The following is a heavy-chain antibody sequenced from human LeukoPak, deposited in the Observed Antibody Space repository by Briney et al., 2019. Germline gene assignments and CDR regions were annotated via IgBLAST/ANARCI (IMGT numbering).Heavy chain of an antibody. D-gene: IGHD5-12*01. Sequence: GGSLRLSCSASGFTFGGYGMHWVRQVPGKGLEWVAVIWYDGGKKYYADSVKGRFTISRDNSKNTLYLQMNSLRAEDTAVYYCAKKDSGYDYVSRGMDVWGQGTTVTVSS. CDR2: IWYDGGKK. CDR3: AKKDSGYDYVSRGMDV. J-gene: IGHJ6*02. CDR1: GFTFGGYG. V-gene: IGHV3-33*06.